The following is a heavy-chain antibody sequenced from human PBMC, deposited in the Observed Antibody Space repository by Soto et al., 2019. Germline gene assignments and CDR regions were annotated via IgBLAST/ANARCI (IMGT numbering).Heavy chain of an antibody. J-gene: IGHJ4*02. Sequence: GGSLRLSCAASGFTFSSYAMSWVRQAPGKGLEWVSAISGSGGTTYYADSVKGRFTISRDNSKNTLYLQMNSLRAEDTAVYYCAKDPLLGYCSSTSCPPGGYWGQGTLVTVSS. CDR3: AKDPLLGYCSSTSCPPGGY. V-gene: IGHV3-23*01. D-gene: IGHD2-2*01. CDR1: GFTFSSYA. CDR2: ISGSGGTT.